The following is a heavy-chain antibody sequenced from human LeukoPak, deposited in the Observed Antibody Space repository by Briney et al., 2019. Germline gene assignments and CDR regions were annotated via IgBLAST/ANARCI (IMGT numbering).Heavy chain of an antibody. Sequence: GGSLRLSCAASGFPFSGSAMHWVRQASGKGLEWVGRIGSKSNTYATVYATSVKGRFTISRDDSKNTAYLQMNSLKTEDTAVYYCTRRSTVQSSGYGTWGQGILVTVSS. V-gene: IGHV3-73*01. CDR2: IGSKSNTYAT. D-gene: IGHD3-3*01. CDR1: GFPFSGSA. J-gene: IGHJ5*02. CDR3: TRRSTVQSSGYGT.